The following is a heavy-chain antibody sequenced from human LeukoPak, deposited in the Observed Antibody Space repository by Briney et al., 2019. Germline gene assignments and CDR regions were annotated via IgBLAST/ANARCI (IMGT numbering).Heavy chain of an antibody. CDR1: VFTFSSCA. V-gene: IGHV3-30*04. CDR3: ARDDSSGYSF. D-gene: IGHD3-22*01. Sequence: PGGSLRLSCAASVFTFSSCAMHWVRQAPGKGLEWVAVISYGGDNKYYADSVKGRFTITRDNAKNSLYLQMNSLRAEDTAVYYCARDDSSGYSFWGQGTLVTVSS. CDR2: ISYGGDNK. J-gene: IGHJ4*02.